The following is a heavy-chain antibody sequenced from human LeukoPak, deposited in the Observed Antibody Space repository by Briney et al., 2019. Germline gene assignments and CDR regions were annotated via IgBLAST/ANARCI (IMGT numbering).Heavy chain of an antibody. V-gene: IGHV3-64*01. Sequence: GGSLRLSCAASGFTFSSYAMHWVRQAPGKGVEYVSGISSNGGSTYYANSVKGRFTISRDNSKNTLYLQMGSLRGEDMAVYYCARGGSSSWDYFDYWGQGTLVTVSS. D-gene: IGHD6-13*01. CDR3: ARGGSSSWDYFDY. J-gene: IGHJ4*02. CDR1: GFTFSSYA. CDR2: ISSNGGST.